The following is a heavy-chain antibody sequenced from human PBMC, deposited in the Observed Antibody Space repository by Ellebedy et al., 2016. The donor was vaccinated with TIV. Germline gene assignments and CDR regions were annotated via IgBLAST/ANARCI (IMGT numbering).Heavy chain of an antibody. CDR3: TRDRWVEWLDLFDY. V-gene: IGHV3-49*04. D-gene: IGHD6-19*01. CDR1: GFTFSSYG. J-gene: IGHJ4*02. Sequence: GESLKISCAASGFTFSSYGMHWVRQAPGKGLEWVGFIRSKAYGGTTEYAASVKGRFTISRDDSKSIAYLQMNSLKTEDTAVYYCTRDRWVEWLDLFDYWGQGTLVTVSS. CDR2: IRSKAYGGTT.